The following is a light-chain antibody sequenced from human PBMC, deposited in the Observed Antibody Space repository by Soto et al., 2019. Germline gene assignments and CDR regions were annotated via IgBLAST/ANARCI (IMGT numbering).Light chain of an antibody. Sequence: GDRVTITCRASQSISSYLNWYQQKPGKAPKLLIYAASSLQSGVPSRFSGSGSGTDFTLTISSLQPEDFATYYCQQSYSTPFAFGPGTKVDIK. CDR2: AAS. J-gene: IGKJ3*01. CDR1: QSISSY. CDR3: QQSYSTPFA. V-gene: IGKV1-39*01.